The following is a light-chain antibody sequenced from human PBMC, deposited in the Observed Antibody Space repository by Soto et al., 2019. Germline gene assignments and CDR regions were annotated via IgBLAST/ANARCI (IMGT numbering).Light chain of an antibody. CDR1: QSVSSSY. CDR2: GAS. Sequence: EIVLTQSPGTLSLSPGERATLSCRASQSVSSSYLAWYQQKPGQAPRLLIYGASTRATGIPARFSGSGSGTEFTLTISSLRSEDFAVYYCQQYTKWPLTFGGGTKVDIK. V-gene: IGKV3-15*01. CDR3: QQYTKWPLT. J-gene: IGKJ4*01.